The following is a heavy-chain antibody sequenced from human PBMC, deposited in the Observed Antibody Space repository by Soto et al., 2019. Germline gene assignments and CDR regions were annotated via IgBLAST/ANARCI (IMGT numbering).Heavy chain of an antibody. D-gene: IGHD1-26*01. CDR1: GGSISSSNYC. CDR3: ARGIVGAERSFDY. CDR2: IYYSGNT. J-gene: IGHJ4*02. V-gene: IGHV4-39*01. Sequence: SETLSLTCPVSGGSISSSNYCWGWIRQPPGKGLEWIGNIYYSGNTYYNPSLKSRITISVDTSKNQFSLKVSSVTAADTAMYYCARGIVGAERSFDYWGQGALVTVSS.